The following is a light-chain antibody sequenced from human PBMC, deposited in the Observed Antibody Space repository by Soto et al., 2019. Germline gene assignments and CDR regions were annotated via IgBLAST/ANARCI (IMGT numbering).Light chain of an antibody. CDR2: GAS. CDR1: QSVSSD. V-gene: IGKV3-15*01. Sequence: EIVLTQPPATLSVSPGDRATPSCRASQSVSSDLAWFQQKPGQAPRFLIYGASTRATGIPARFSGSGSGTEFTLTISSLQSEDFAIYYCQQYNNWPLTFGGRDQGGDQT. CDR3: QQYNNWPLT. J-gene: IGKJ4*01.